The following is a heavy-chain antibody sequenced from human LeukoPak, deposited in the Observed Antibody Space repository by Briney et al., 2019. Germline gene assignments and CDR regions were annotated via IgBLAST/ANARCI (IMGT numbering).Heavy chain of an antibody. D-gene: IGHD5-24*01. CDR1: GFTFRTYA. CDR2: ISGSGYTT. V-gene: IGHV3-23*01. Sequence: GGSLRLSCAASGFTFRTYAMSWVRQAPGKGLEWVSAISGSGYTTYYADSVTGRFTISRDNSKNTLFLQMNSLRAEDTAVYYCAKAEVEMATISNFDYWGQGTLVTVSS. CDR3: AKAEVEMATISNFDY. J-gene: IGHJ4*02.